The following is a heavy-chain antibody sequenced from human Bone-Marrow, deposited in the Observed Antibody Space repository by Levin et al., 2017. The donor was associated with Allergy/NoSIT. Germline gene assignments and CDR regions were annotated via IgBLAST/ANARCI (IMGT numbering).Heavy chain of an antibody. CDR2: ISAYTGDT. CDR3: ARDRKQGEVIVPWGPHHYGLDV. CDR1: GYTFNTYG. J-gene: IGHJ6*02. V-gene: IGHV1-18*01. D-gene: IGHD3-22*01. Sequence: RASVKVSCKASGYTFNTYGISWVRQAPGQGLEWMGWISAYTGDTNFAQKFQARVTMTTDTSTSTAYMELRSLKPDDTATYFCARDRKQGEVIVPWGPHHYGLDVWGQGTTVTVSS.